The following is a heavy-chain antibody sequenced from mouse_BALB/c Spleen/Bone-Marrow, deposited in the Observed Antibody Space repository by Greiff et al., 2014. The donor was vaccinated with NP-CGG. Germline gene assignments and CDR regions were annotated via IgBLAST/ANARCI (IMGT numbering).Heavy chain of an antibody. Sequence: VQLQQSGAELVRPGALVKLSCKASGFNIKDYYMHWVKQRPEQGLEWIGWIDPENGNTIYDPKFQGKASITADTSSNTAYLQFSSLTSEDTAVYYCARGREAMDYWGQGTSVTVSS. CDR2: IDPENGNT. J-gene: IGHJ4*01. V-gene: IGHV14-1*02. CDR3: ARGREAMDY. CDR1: GFNIKDYY.